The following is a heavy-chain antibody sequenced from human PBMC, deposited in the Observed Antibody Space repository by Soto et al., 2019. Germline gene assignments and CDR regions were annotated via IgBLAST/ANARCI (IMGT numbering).Heavy chain of an antibody. CDR3: ARDPALNAFDI. CDR1: GFTFSSYG. J-gene: IGHJ3*02. Sequence: QVQLVESGGGVVQPGRSLRLSCAASGFTFSSYGMHWVRQAPGKGLEWVAVIWYDGSNKYYADSVKGRFTISRDNSKNALYLQMNSLRAEDTAVYYYARDPALNAFDIWGQGTMVTVSS. CDR2: IWYDGSNK. V-gene: IGHV3-33*01.